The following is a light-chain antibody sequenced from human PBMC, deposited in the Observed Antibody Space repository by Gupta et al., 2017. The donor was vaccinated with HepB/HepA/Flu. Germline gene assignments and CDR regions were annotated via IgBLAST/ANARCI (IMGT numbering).Light chain of an antibody. CDR2: KAS. Sequence: DIQMTQSPSTLSASVGDRVTITCRASQSISTWLAWYQQKPGKAPNLLIYKASSLERVVPSRFSGSGSGTEFTLTISSLQPDDFATYYCKHCRSYPFTFGQGTRLEIK. J-gene: IGKJ5*01. CDR1: QSISTW. V-gene: IGKV1-5*03. CDR3: KHCRSYPFT.